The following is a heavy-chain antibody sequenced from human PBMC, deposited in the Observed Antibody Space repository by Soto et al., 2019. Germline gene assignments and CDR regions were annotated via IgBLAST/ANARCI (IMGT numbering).Heavy chain of an antibody. Sequence: PETLTLTCSVSGGSISSNSHSWGWLRRPPGKGLVWIGTPYSSRDTYYNPSLKSRVTIPADTSQNQFPLDLTSVTATDTAVYFCARHPGYCSGGSCNGQYTLDVWGQGTTVTVS. D-gene: IGHD2-15*01. V-gene: IGHV4-39*01. CDR3: ARHPGYCSGGSCNGQYTLDV. CDR2: PYSSRDT. CDR1: GGSISSNSHS. J-gene: IGHJ6*02.